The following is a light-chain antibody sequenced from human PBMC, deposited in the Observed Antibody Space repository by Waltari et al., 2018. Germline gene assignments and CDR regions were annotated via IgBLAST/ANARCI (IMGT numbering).Light chain of an antibody. Sequence: SYDLTQAPSVSVSPGQTASITCSGDYLGNKHVSWFQQRPGQSPLLVIYQDDKRPSGIPERFSGSNSGNTATLTISGTQAMDEGDYYCQVWDSDTTALIFGTGTSVTV. J-gene: IGLJ1*01. V-gene: IGLV3-1*01. CDR1: YLGNKH. CDR3: QVWDSDTTALI. CDR2: QDD.